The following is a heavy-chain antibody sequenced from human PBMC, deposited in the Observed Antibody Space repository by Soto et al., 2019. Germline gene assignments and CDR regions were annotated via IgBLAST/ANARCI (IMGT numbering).Heavy chain of an antibody. Sequence: QITLKESGPTLVKPTQTLTLTCTFSGFSLSTSGVGVGWIRQPPGKALEWLALIYWDDDKRYSPSLKSRLTIIKDTSKSQVVLTMTNMDPVDTATYYCAHRRSGYSGYAYFDYWGQGTLVTVSS. V-gene: IGHV2-5*02. CDR1: GFSLSTSGVG. D-gene: IGHD5-12*01. J-gene: IGHJ4*02. CDR2: IYWDDDK. CDR3: AHRRSGYSGYAYFDY.